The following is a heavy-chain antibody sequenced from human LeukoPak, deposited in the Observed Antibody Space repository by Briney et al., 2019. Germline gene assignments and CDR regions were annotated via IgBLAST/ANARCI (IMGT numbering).Heavy chain of an antibody. CDR2: IIPIFGTA. D-gene: IGHD6-13*01. CDR3: ARGDSSSWSPYFDY. V-gene: IGHV1-69*13. CDR1: GGTFSSYA. J-gene: IGHJ4*02. Sequence: ASVKVSCKASGGTFSSYAISWVRQAPGQGLEWMGGIIPIFGTANYAQKFQGRVTITADESTSTAYMELSSLRSGDTAVYYCARGDSSSWSPYFDYWGQGTLVTVSS.